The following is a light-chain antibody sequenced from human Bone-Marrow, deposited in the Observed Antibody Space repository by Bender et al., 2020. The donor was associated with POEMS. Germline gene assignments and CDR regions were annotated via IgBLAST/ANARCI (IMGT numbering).Light chain of an antibody. V-gene: IGLV3-25*03. CDR2: KDT. Sequence: SYEVTQSPSLSVFPGQTAKITCSGDALPKQYAFWFQQKPGQAPVLLIFKDTERPSGISARFSGSSSGTTVTLTISGVQAEDEADYYCQSADTSDNRVFGPGTRLTVL. CDR3: QSADTSDNRV. J-gene: IGLJ1*01. CDR1: ALPKQY.